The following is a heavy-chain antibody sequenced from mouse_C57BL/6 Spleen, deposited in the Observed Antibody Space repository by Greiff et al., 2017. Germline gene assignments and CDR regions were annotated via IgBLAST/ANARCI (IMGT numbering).Heavy chain of an antibody. Sequence: QVQLQQPGAELVMPGASVKLSCKASGYTFTSYWMHWVKQRPGQGLEWIGEIDPSDSYTNYNKKFKGKSTLTVDKSSSTAYMQLSSLTSEDSAVYYCARRRVPYYFDYWGQGTTLTVSS. CDR1: GYTFTSYW. J-gene: IGHJ2*01. V-gene: IGHV1-69*01. CDR2: IDPSDSYT. D-gene: IGHD5-1*01. CDR3: ARRRVPYYFDY.